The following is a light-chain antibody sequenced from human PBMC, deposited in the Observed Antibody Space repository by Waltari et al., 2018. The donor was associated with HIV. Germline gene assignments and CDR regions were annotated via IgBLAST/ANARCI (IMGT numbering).Light chain of an antibody. CDR2: QAS. J-gene: IGKJ1*01. Sequence: DIRLPQSPSTLSASAGDRLALTCRAGQNVGAFLAWYQQKPGKPPKLLIFQASILEGGVPSRFSGSVSGSDFTLTINGLQSDDFATYYCHQYASFSGTFGQGTKVELK. V-gene: IGKV1-5*03. CDR1: QNVGAF. CDR3: HQYASFSGT.